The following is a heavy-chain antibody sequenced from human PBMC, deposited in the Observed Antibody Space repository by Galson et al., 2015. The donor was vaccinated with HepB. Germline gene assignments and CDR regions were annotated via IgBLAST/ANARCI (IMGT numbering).Heavy chain of an antibody. CDR1: GFTFSYYA. D-gene: IGHD6-19*01. J-gene: IGHJ4*02. V-gene: IGHV3-23*01. Sequence: SLRLSCAASGFTFSYYAMSWVRQAPGKGLEWVSAITPSGDNTYSADSMKGRFFISRDNSQNTLFLQMNNLRADDTAMYFCAKVFPEKTDGWYRQALYFFDSWGQGPRVTVSS. CDR2: ITPSGDNT. CDR3: AKVFPEKTDGWYRQALYFFDS.